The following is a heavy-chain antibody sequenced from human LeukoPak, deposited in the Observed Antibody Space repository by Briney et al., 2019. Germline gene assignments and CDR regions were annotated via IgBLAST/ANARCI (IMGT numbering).Heavy chain of an antibody. CDR3: ARDLRLFDY. J-gene: IGHJ4*02. D-gene: IGHD3-3*01. CDR2: INFSGGT. V-gene: IGHV1-2*02. Sequence: ASVTVSCKASGYPFSSFYMHWLRQAPGQGLEWMGWINFSGGTQYAEKFRGRVNITRDTSMATAYLELTSLTSDDTAVYYCARDLRLFDYWGQGTLVTVSS. CDR1: GYPFSSFY.